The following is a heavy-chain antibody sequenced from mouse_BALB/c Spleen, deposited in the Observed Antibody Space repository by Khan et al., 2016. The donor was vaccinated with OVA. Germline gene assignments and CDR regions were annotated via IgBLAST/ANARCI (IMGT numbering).Heavy chain of an antibody. CDR3: ARGNYYGSNSWFAY. CDR1: GYSFTDYT. D-gene: IGHD1-1*01. V-gene: IGHV1-18*01. CDR2: INPYNGFT. Sequence: EVQLQQSGPELVKPGASMKISCKASGYSFTDYTMNWVKQSHGKNLEWIGLINPYNGFTSYNQKFKGKATLTVDKSSSTAYMELLSLTSEDSAVYYWARGNYYGSNSWFAYWGQGTLVTVSA. J-gene: IGHJ3*01.